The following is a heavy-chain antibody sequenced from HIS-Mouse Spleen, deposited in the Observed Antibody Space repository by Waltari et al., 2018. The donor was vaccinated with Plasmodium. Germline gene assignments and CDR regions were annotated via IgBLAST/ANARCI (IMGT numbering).Heavy chain of an antibody. V-gene: IGHV3-7*01. Sequence: EVQLVESGGGLVQPGGSLRLSCAASDFTFSRYWMSWVSQAPGKGLEWVANIKQDGSEKYYVDSGKGRFTISRDNAKNSLYLQMNSLRAEDTAVYYCASSWYWYFDLWGRGTLVTVSS. CDR3: ASSWYWYFDL. CDR2: IKQDGSEK. J-gene: IGHJ2*01. D-gene: IGHD6-13*01. CDR1: DFTFSRYW.